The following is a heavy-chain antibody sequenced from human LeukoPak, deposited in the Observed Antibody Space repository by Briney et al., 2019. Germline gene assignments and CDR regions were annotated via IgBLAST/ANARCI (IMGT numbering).Heavy chain of an antibody. D-gene: IGHD6-13*01. CDR1: GFTFSDSG. Sequence: GGSLRLSCVATGFTFSDSGMSWVRQAPGKGLEWVAFIRYDGTKDYYADSVKGRFTISRDNSENTLNLQMNSLRPEDTAVYYCAKIEYSSLEVWGRGTTVTVSS. V-gene: IGHV3-30*02. J-gene: IGHJ6*04. CDR3: AKIEYSSLEV. CDR2: IRYDGTKD.